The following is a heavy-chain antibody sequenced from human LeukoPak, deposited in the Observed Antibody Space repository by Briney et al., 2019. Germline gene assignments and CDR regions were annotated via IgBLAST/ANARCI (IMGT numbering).Heavy chain of an antibody. J-gene: IGHJ4*02. CDR1: GFTFSDYY. CDR2: ISSSGSTI. D-gene: IGHD6-19*01. Sequence: GGSLRLSCAASGFTFSDYYMSWIRQAPGKGLEWVSYISSSGSTIYYADSVKGQFTISRDNAKNSLYLQMNSLRAEDTAVYYCARNAHYSSGWSSYWGQGTLVTVSS. V-gene: IGHV3-11*01. CDR3: ARNAHYSSGWSSY.